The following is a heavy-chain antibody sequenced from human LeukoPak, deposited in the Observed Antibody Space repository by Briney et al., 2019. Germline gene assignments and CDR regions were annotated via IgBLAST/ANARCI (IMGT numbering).Heavy chain of an antibody. CDR3: AQDRFSFVH. CDR1: GGSLSYYY. Sequence: SGTLSLTCSVSGGSLSYYYWSWIRQFPGKGLEWIGYISDGESPDYNPSLQSRVTIYVDSSKNQFFLNLTSVTAADTAVYYCAQDRFSFVHWGQGTLVTVSS. CDR2: ISDGESP. J-gene: IGHJ1*01. D-gene: IGHD2-2*01. V-gene: IGHV4-59*01.